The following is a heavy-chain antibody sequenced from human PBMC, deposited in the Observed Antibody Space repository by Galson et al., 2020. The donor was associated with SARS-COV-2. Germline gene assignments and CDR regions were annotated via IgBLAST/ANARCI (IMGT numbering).Heavy chain of an antibody. Sequence: GGFLRLSCAASGFTFNYYYMTWIRQAPGKGLEWVAHITTSDRTNYADSVKGRFTISRDNAKHSLYLQMNGLRAEDTAVYYCAKNLETLSYFYGMDVWGQGTTVTVS. D-gene: IGHD1-1*01. CDR1: GFTFNYYY. J-gene: IGHJ6*02. CDR2: ITTSDRT. CDR3: AKNLETLSYFYGMDV. V-gene: IGHV3-11*06.